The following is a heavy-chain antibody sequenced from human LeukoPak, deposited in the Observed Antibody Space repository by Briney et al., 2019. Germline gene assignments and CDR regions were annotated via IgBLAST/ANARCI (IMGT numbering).Heavy chain of an antibody. CDR1: GFTFSSFA. V-gene: IGHV3-23*01. Sequence: GGSLRLSCAASGFTFSSFAMSWVRQAPGKGLEWVSYISSSGGNTYYADSVKGQFTISRDNSKNTLYLQMNSLRAEDTAVYYCAKESYTSGWSDSFDCWGQGTLVTVSS. D-gene: IGHD6-19*01. CDR2: ISSSGGNT. CDR3: AKESYTSGWSDSFDC. J-gene: IGHJ4*02.